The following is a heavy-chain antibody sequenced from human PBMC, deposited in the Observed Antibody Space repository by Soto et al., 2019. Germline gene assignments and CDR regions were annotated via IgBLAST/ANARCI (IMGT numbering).Heavy chain of an antibody. J-gene: IGHJ5*02. CDR3: ARRGRESANWVDP. CDR2: IIPMSGRP. Sequence: QVQLVQSGAEVKTPGSSVKVSCKASGGTFNSYSIDWLRQAPGQGLEWMGGIIPMSGRPNYAQRFQGRVTFSADKSKNTAYMEVNSLTKEDTAVYYCARRGRESANWVDPWGQGTLVTVSS. CDR1: GGTFNSYS. V-gene: IGHV1-69*06.